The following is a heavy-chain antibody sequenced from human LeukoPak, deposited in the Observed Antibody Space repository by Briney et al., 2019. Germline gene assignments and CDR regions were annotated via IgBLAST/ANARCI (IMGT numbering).Heavy chain of an antibody. CDR3: ARDLRRFLEWLPDYYYYMDV. J-gene: IGHJ6*03. D-gene: IGHD3-3*01. CDR2: ISAYNGNT. V-gene: IGHV1-18*01. Sequence: ASVKVSCKASGYTFTSYGISWVRQAPGQGLEWMGWISAYNGNTNYAQKLQGRVTMTTDTPTSTAYMELRSLRSDGTAVYYCARDLRRFLEWLPDYYYYMDVWGKGTTVTVSS. CDR1: GYTFTSYG.